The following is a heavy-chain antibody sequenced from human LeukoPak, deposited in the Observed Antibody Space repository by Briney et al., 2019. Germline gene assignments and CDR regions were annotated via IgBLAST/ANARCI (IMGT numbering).Heavy chain of an antibody. V-gene: IGHV4-31*03. D-gene: IGHD3-10*01. CDR1: GGSISSGGYY. CDR2: IYYSGST. Sequence: SQTLSLTCTVSGGSISSGGYYWSWIRQHPGKGLEWIGYIYYSGSTYYNPSLKSRVTISVDTSKNQFSLKLSSVTAADTAVYYCARDPLASYYYGSGSSWGQGTLVTVSS. J-gene: IGHJ5*02. CDR3: ARDPLASYYYGSGSS.